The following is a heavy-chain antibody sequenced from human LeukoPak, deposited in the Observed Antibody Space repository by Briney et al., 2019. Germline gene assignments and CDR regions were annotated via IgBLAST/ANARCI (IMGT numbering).Heavy chain of an antibody. J-gene: IGHJ5*02. CDR1: GGSISRYY. V-gene: IGHV4-4*07. D-gene: IGHD2-15*01. CDR2: IYTSGST. Sequence: SETLSLTCTVSGGSISRYYWSWIRQPAGKGLGWIGRIYTSGSTNYNPSLKSRVTMSVDTSKNQFSLKLSSVTAADTAVYYCARDLAVAAHNWFDPWGQGTLVTVSS. CDR3: ARDLAVAAHNWFDP.